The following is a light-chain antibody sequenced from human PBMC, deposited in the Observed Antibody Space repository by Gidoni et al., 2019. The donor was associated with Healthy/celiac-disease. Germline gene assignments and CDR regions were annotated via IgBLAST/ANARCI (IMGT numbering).Light chain of an antibody. J-gene: IGKJ2*01. V-gene: IGKV1-39*01. CDR3: QQSYSTLMYT. Sequence: DIQMTQSPSSLSASVGDRVTITCRASQHISSYLNWYQQKPGKAPKLLIYAASSLQSGVPSRFSGSGSWTDFTLTISSLQPEDFATYYCQQSYSTLMYTFXQXTKLEIK. CDR2: AAS. CDR1: QHISSY.